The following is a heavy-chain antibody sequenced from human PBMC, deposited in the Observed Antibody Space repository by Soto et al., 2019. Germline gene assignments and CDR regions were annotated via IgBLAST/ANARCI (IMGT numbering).Heavy chain of an antibody. V-gene: IGHV1-3*01. D-gene: IGHD3-10*02. Sequence: ASVKVSCKASGYTFTSYAMHWVRQAPGQRLEWMGWINAGNGNTKYSQKFQGRVTITRDTSASTAYMELSSLRSEDTAVYYCVRRGYYVTGNAFAIWGQGTMVPVSS. CDR1: GYTFTSYA. CDR2: INAGNGNT. J-gene: IGHJ3*02. CDR3: VRRGYYVTGNAFAI.